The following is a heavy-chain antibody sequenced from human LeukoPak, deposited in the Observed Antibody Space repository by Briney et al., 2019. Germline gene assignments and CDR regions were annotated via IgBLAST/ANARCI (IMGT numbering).Heavy chain of an antibody. CDR3: AKLAGSSSWHLYYYYYMDV. D-gene: IGHD6-13*01. CDR2: ISGSGGST. J-gene: IGHJ6*03. CDR1: GFTFSSYA. V-gene: IGHV3-23*01. Sequence: QPGGSLRLSCAASGFTFSSYAMSWVRQAPGKGLEWVSAISGSGGSTYYADSVKGRFTISRDNSKNTLYLQMNSLRAEDTAVYYCAKLAGSSSWHLYYYYYMDVWGKGTTVTVSS.